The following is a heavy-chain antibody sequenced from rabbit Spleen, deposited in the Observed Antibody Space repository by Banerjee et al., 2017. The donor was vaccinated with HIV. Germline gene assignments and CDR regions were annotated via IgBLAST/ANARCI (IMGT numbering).Heavy chain of an antibody. J-gene: IGHJ3*01. CDR1: GFSFSDKAV. V-gene: IGHV1S45*01. CDR3: ARDPVSDWYPFDL. Sequence: QEQLVESRGGLVKPGGSLKLSCTASGFSFSDKAVMCWVRQAPGKGLEWIACINTATGKAVYASWAKGRFTISKTSSTTVTLQMTSLTAADTATYFCARDPVSDWYPFDLWGQGTLVTVS. D-gene: IGHD2-1*01. CDR2: INTATGKA.